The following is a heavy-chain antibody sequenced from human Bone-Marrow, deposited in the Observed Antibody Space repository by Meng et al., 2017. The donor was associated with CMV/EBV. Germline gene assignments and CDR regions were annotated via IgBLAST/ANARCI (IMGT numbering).Heavy chain of an antibody. CDR3: AKGQYYDFWSGRWLGMDV. CDR2: ISGSGGST. V-gene: IGHV3-23*01. J-gene: IGHJ6*02. Sequence: GESLEISCAVSGFTFNAYAMSWVRQAPGKGLEWVSAISGSGGSTYYADSVKGRFTISRDNSKNTLYLQMNSLRAEDTAVYYCAKGQYYDFWSGRWLGMDVWGQGPTVTGSS. CDR1: GFTFNAYA. D-gene: IGHD3-3*01.